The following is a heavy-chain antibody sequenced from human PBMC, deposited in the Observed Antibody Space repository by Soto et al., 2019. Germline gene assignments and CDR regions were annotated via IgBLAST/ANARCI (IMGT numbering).Heavy chain of an antibody. J-gene: IGHJ4*02. CDR1: GYDFTNYG. CDR2: ISTYTAKS. V-gene: IGHV1-18*04. D-gene: IGHD3-22*01. Sequence: GASVKVSCKDSGYDFTNYGITWVRQAPGQGLEWMGWISTYTAKSKSAQKFQGRVTLTTDTSTNTAYMELRSLKSDDTAIYYCARDSGFLLDTHGYFDSWGQGTRVTVSS. CDR3: ARDSGFLLDTHGYFDS.